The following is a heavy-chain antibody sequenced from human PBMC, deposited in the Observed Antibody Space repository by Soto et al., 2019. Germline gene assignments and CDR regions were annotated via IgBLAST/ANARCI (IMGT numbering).Heavy chain of an antibody. D-gene: IGHD3-3*01. CDR3: ARLFGFPTLNYYYYYMDV. CDR2: IKQDGSEK. Sequence: GGSLRLSCAASGFTFSSYWMSWVRQAPGKGLEWVANIKQDGSEKYYVDSVKGRFTISGDNAKNSLYLQMNSLRAEDTAVYYCARLFGFPTLNYYYYYMDVWGKGTTVTVSS. J-gene: IGHJ6*03. V-gene: IGHV3-7*01. CDR1: GFTFSSYW.